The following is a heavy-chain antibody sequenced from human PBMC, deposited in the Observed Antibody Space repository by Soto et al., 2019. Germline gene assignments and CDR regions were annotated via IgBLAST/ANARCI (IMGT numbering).Heavy chain of an antibody. J-gene: IGHJ5*02. CDR2: IYYSGTT. D-gene: IGHD2-21*01. Sequence: LSLTCTVSGDSIMRDRYYWNWIRQHPGKGLEWIGYIYYSGTTAYNPSLKTRVTISPDTSKNQFSLNLSSVTAADTAVYYCARNGDCARPGCIVGWFDPWGPGTLVTVSS. CDR1: GDSIMRDRYY. V-gene: IGHV4-31*03. CDR3: ARNGDCARPGCIVGWFDP.